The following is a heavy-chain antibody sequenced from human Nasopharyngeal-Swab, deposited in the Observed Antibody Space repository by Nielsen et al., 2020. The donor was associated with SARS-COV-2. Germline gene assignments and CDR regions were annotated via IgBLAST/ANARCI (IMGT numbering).Heavy chain of an antibody. J-gene: IGHJ6*03. Sequence: WIRQPPGKGLEGVANIKQDGSEKYYVDSVKGRFTISRDNAKNSLYLQMNSLRAEDTAVYYCARGASGYYDFWSGYYRYYYYYYMDVWGKGTTVTVSS. V-gene: IGHV3-7*01. CDR2: IKQDGSEK. CDR3: ARGASGYYDFWSGYYRYYYYYYMDV. D-gene: IGHD3-3*01.